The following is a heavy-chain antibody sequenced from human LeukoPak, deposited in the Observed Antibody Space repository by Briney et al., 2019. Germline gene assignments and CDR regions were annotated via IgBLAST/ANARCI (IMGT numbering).Heavy chain of an antibody. V-gene: IGHV1-46*01. CDR1: GYTFTSYY. Sequence: ASVKVSCKASGYTFTSYYMHWVRQAPGQGLEWMGIINPSGGSTSYAQKFQDRVTMTRDTSTSTVYMELSSLRSEDTAVYYCARDGRYCSGGSCYLYWFDPWGQGTLVTVSS. CDR2: INPSGGST. J-gene: IGHJ5*02. CDR3: ARDGRYCSGGSCYLYWFDP. D-gene: IGHD2-15*01.